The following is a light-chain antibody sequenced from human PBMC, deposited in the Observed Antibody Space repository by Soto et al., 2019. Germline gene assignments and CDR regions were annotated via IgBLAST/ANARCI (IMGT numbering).Light chain of an antibody. CDR1: QSVSSSY. J-gene: IGKJ1*01. CDR2: GAS. CDR3: QQYGSSPGT. Sequence: ELVLTQSPGTLSLSPGERATLSCRASQSVSSSYLAWYQQKPGQAPRLLIYGASSRATGIPDRFSGSGSGTDFTLTISRLEPEDFAVYYCQQYGSSPGTVGQGTKVDIK. V-gene: IGKV3-20*01.